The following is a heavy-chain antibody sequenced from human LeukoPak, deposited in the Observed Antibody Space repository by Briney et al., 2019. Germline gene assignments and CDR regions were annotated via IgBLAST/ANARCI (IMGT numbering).Heavy chain of an antibody. J-gene: IGHJ4*02. CDR3: ARAQPHYGGNYKDY. V-gene: IGHV4-59*01. D-gene: IGHD4-23*01. CDR2: IYYSGST. CDR1: GDSISSYC. Sequence: SETLSLTCTVSGDSISSYCWSWIRQPPGKGLEWIGYIYYSGSTNYNPSLKSRVSISVDTSRNQFSLKLSSVTAADTAVYYCARAQPHYGGNYKDYWGQGTLVTVSS.